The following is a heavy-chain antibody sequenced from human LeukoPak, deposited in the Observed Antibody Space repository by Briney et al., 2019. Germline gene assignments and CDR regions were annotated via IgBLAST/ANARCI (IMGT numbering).Heavy chain of an antibody. V-gene: IGHV3-30*02. CDR2: IRYDGSNK. J-gene: IGHJ4*02. CDR1: GFTFSSYG. CDR3: AKDDGGSYSYFDY. D-gene: IGHD1-26*01. Sequence: GGSLRLSCAASGFTFSSYGMHWVRQAPGKGLEWVAFIRYDGSNKYYADSVKGRFTISRDNSKNTLYLQMNSLRAEDTAVYYCAKDDGGSYSYFDYWGQGTLVTVSS.